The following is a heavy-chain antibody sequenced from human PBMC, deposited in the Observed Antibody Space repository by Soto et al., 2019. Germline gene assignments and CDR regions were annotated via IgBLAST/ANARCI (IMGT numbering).Heavy chain of an antibody. CDR3: ARGRSSGCYFFSIKQRPQNCIDV. J-gene: IGHJ6*04. CDR1: NGSISSYY. Sequence: SETLSLTCTVSNGSISSYYWSWLRQPPGKGMKWIGHIYYSGSTNYNPSLKSRVTISVDTSKNQFSLKLNSVTAADTAVYYCARGRSSGCYFFSIKQRPQNCIDVWC. V-gene: IGHV4-59*12. CDR2: IYYSGST. D-gene: IGHD6-19*01.